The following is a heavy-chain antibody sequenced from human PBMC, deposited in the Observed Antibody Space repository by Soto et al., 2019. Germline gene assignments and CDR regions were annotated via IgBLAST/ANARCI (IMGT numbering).Heavy chain of an antibody. D-gene: IGHD6-19*01. V-gene: IGHV1-18*01. CDR3: AREMASGWSRKCNWFDP. CDR1: GYTFTNYG. CDR2: IGAYNGNT. J-gene: IGHJ5*02. Sequence: GAPVKVSSKASGYTFTNYGITWVRQDPGQGLEWMGWIGAYNGNTNYAQRLQGRVTMTTDTSTSTAYMELRSLRSDDTAVYYCAREMASGWSRKCNWFDPWGQGTLVTVSS.